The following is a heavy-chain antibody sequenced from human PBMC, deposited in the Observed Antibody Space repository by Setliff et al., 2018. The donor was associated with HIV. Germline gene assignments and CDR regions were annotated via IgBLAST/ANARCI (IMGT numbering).Heavy chain of an antibody. Sequence: ETLSLTCTVSGGSINTDYWSWIRQSAGKGLEWIGRIYTSGSTNDNPSLKSRITISVDTSNNQFSLRLSSVTAADTAVYYCARDKGYYYMDVWGKGITVTVSS. J-gene: IGHJ6*03. CDR2: IYTSGST. V-gene: IGHV4-4*07. CDR1: GGSINTDY. CDR3: ARDKGYYYMDV.